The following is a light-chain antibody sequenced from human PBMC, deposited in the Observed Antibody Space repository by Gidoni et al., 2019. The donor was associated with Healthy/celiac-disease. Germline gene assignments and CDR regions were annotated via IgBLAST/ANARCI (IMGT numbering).Light chain of an antibody. CDR2: GAS. V-gene: IGKV3-15*01. Sequence: EIVMTQSPATLSVSPGERATLSCRASQSVSSNLAWYQQKPGQAPRLLIYGASTRATGIPARFSGSGSGTEFTLTISSLQSEDFAVYYCQQYNNWPPEETFGQXTKVEIK. CDR3: QQYNNWPPEET. J-gene: IGKJ1*01. CDR1: QSVSSN.